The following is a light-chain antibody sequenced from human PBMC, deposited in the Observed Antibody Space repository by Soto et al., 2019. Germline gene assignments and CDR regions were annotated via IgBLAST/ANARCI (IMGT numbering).Light chain of an antibody. V-gene: IGKV3-15*01. CDR2: GAS. CDR1: QSVRTK. Sequence: EMVMTQSPATLSVSLGERATLSCRASQSVRTKLVWYQQKPGQAPRLLIYGASTRATGIPARFSGSGYGTDFILTISNLQSEDFAVYYCQQHDQGWTFGQGTKVEIK. J-gene: IGKJ1*01. CDR3: QQHDQGWT.